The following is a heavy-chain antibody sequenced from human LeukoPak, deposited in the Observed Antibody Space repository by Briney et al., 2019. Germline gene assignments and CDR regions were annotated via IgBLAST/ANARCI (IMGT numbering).Heavy chain of an antibody. J-gene: IGHJ6*02. CDR1: GFTFSSYE. Sequence: GGSLRLSCAASGFTFSSYEMNWVRQAPGKGLEWVSYISSSGSTIYYADSVKGRFTISRDNAKNSLYLQMNSLRAEDTAVYYCARGFEGFGGNYYYGMDVWGQGTTVTVSS. CDR2: ISSSGSTI. V-gene: IGHV3-48*03. CDR3: ARGFEGFGGNYYYGMDV. D-gene: IGHD4-23*01.